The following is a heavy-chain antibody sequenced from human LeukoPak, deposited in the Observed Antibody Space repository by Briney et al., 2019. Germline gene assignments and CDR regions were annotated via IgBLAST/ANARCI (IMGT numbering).Heavy chain of an antibody. CDR3: TKGTIWLPFDY. CDR1: GFTFSNYA. Sequence: GGSLRLSCTASGFTFSNYAMSWARRAPGKGLEWASAISGSGGSTYYADSVKGRFTISRDNSKNTLYLQMNSLRAEDTAVYYCTKGTIWLPFDYWGQGTLVTVSS. D-gene: IGHD5-18*01. V-gene: IGHV3-23*01. CDR2: ISGSGGST. J-gene: IGHJ4*02.